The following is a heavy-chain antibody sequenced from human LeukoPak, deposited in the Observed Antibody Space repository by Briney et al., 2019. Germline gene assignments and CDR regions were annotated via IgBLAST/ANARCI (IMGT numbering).Heavy chain of an antibody. J-gene: IGHJ4*02. V-gene: IGHV5-51*01. CDR3: ARLSDGYNDF. CDR1: GYSFTSYW. Sequence: LGESLKISCKGSGYSFTSYWIAWVRQMPGKGLESMGIIYPGDSDTRYSPSFQGQVTFSADKSISTAYLQWSSLKASDTAMYYCARLSDGYNDFWGQGTLVTVSS. D-gene: IGHD5-24*01. CDR2: IYPGDSDT.